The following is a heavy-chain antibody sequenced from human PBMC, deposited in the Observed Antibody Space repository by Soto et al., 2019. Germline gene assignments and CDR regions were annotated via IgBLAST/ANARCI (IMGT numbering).Heavy chain of an antibody. CDR1: GGSISSSNYY. Sequence: SETLSLTCSVSGGSISSSNYYWAWIRQSPGKGLEWIGSVYYNGFTYYNPSLKSRVTISVDTSKNQFSLKLTSVTAADTAVYYCARMGDFWSGPGELDPWGQGTLVTVSS. J-gene: IGHJ5*02. D-gene: IGHD3-3*01. CDR3: ARMGDFWSGPGELDP. CDR2: VYYNGFT. V-gene: IGHV4-39*01.